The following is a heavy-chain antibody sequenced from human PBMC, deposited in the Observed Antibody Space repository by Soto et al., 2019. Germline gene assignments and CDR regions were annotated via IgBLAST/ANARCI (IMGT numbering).Heavy chain of an antibody. D-gene: IGHD6-19*01. CDR1: GGSVDSVNHY. J-gene: IGHJ6*02. V-gene: IGHV4-61*01. Sequence: PSETLSLTCSVSGGSVDSVNHYWSWIRQSPGKGLEWIGYIYSGENTYYNPSLKSRATISVDTSKNQFSLRLRSVTAVDTAVYYCARDKQWRSPGHGMVVWGRGTAVTVSS. CDR2: IYSGENT. CDR3: ARDKQWRSPGHGMVV.